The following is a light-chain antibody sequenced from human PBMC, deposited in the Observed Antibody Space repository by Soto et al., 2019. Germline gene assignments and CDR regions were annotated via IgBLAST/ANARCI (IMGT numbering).Light chain of an antibody. CDR3: QQYGNLPLT. CDR1: QDFSNF. J-gene: IGKJ3*01. Sequence: DIQMTQSPSSLSASVGDRVTITCQASQDFSNFLNWYQQKPGKAPKLLIYDASNLEKGVPSRFSGGGSGTHFTFTISSLQPEEIATYYCQQYGNLPLTFGPGTKVDIK. V-gene: IGKV1-33*01. CDR2: DAS.